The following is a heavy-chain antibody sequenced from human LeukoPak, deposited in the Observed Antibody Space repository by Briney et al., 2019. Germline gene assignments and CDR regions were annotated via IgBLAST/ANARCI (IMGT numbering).Heavy chain of an antibody. Sequence: ASVKVSCKASGYTFTSYGISWVRQAPGQGLEWMGWISAYNGNTNYAQKLQGRVTMTTDTSTSTAYMKLRSLRSDDTAVYYCARYTSAYSSGWYSPDFDYWGQGTLLTVSS. D-gene: IGHD6-19*01. J-gene: IGHJ4*02. CDR1: GYTFTSYG. V-gene: IGHV1-18*01. CDR3: ARYTSAYSSGWYSPDFDY. CDR2: ISAYNGNT.